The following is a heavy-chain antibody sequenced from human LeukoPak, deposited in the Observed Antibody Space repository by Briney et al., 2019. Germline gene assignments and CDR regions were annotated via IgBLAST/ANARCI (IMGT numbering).Heavy chain of an antibody. Sequence: GTSVKVSCKASGYTFTTYGIVWLRQAPGEGLEWMGWISPYNDNTKYAQKLQGRVTMTADTSTSTAYMELRSLRSDGTAMYYCAREMPAADGSDAFDIWGQGTMVTVSS. J-gene: IGHJ3*02. D-gene: IGHD6-13*01. CDR1: GYTFTTYG. V-gene: IGHV1-18*01. CDR3: AREMPAADGSDAFDI. CDR2: ISPYNDNT.